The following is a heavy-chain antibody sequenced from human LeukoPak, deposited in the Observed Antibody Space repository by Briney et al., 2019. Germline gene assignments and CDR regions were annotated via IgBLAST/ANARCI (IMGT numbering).Heavy chain of an antibody. CDR1: GFTFGTYW. D-gene: IGHD4-17*01. CDR2: VHPDGYVK. CDR3: ARLFGGVTTFDY. J-gene: IGHJ4*02. V-gene: IGHV3-7*01. Sequence: GGSLRLSCAGSGFTFGTYWMSWVRQGPGKGLERVASVHPDGYVKKYVDSVNGRFTISRDNAKNSLFLQMNSLKAEDTAVYYCARLFGGVTTFDYWGQGTLVSVSP.